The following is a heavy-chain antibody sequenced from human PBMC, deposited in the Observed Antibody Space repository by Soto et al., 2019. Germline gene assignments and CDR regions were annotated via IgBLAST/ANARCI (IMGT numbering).Heavy chain of an antibody. D-gene: IGHD6-25*01. J-gene: IGHJ6*02. CDR2: FIPIFGAA. CDR1: GGTFSSYA. Sequence: WASVKVSCKASGGTFSSYAISWVRQAPGQGLEWMGGFIPIFGAANYAQKFQGRVTITADESTSTAYMELSSLRSEDTAVYYCARPTHGGTHPNNYYYGIDVWGQGTTVTVSS. V-gene: IGHV1-69*13. CDR3: ARPTHGGTHPNNYYYGIDV.